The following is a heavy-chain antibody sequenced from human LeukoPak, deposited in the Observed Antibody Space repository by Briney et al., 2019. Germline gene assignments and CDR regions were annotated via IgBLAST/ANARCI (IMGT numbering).Heavy chain of an antibody. J-gene: IGHJ4*02. CDR2: ISSSSSTI. D-gene: IGHD5/OR15-5a*01. V-gene: IGHV3-48*01. Sequence: GGSLRLSCAASGFTFSSYSMNWVRQAPGKGLQWVSYISSSSSTIYYADSVKGRFTISRDNSKNTLYLQMNSLRAEDTAVYYCARVSSTTLGDWGQGTLVTVSS. CDR1: GFTFSSYS. CDR3: ARVSSTTLGD.